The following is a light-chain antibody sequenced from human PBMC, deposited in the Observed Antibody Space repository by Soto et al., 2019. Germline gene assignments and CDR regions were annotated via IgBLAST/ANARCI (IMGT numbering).Light chain of an antibody. CDR1: QSFFLSQ. J-gene: IGKJ1*01. CDR3: HQYHSVTWT. CDR2: GXS. Sequence: EIVLTQSPGTLSLSPGERATVAXRARQSFFLSQLAWFQQRPGXAPRXXXAGXSTRATGSPDRISGSGSGTDFTLTVSRLEPEDFAVYYFHQYHSVTWTFGQGTKVDIK. V-gene: IGKV3-20*01.